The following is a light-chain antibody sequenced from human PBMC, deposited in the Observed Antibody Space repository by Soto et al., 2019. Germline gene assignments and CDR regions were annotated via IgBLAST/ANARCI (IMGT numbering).Light chain of an antibody. CDR2: AAS. CDR3: QQSYSTPQT. J-gene: IGKJ1*01. CDR1: QSISSY. V-gene: IGKV1-39*01. Sequence: EIQMPQSPSSLSAYVGDRVTITCRASQSISSYLNWYQQKPGKAPKLLIYAASSLQSGVPSRFSGSGSGTDFTLTISSLQPEDFATYYCQQSYSTPQTSGQGTKVDIK.